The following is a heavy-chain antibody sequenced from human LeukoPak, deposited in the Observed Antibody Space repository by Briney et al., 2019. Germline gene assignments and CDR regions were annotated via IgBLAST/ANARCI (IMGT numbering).Heavy chain of an antibody. V-gene: IGHV3-7*01. Sequence: GGSLRLSCAASGFTFSSYWMSWVRQAPGKGLEWVANIKQDGSEKYYVDSVKGRFTISRDNAKNSLYLQMNSLRAEDTAVYYCARDGGEYYDSSGYYMGRLFPGVDYWGQGTLVTVSS. CDR3: ARDGGEYYDSSGYYMGRLFPGVDY. J-gene: IGHJ4*02. D-gene: IGHD3-22*01. CDR1: GFTFSSYW. CDR2: IKQDGSEK.